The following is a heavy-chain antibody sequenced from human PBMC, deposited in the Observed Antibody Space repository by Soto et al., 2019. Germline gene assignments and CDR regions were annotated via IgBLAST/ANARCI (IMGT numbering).Heavy chain of an antibody. CDR2: INPSGGST. J-gene: IGHJ6*02. D-gene: IGHD1-1*01. CDR1: GYTFTSYY. V-gene: IGHV1-46*03. Sequence: QVQLVQSGAEVKKPGASVKVSCKASGYTFTSYYMHWVRQAPGQGLEWMGIINPSGGSTSYAQKFPGRVTVTRDTSTSTVYMELSSLRSEDTAVYYCATPYHWNDPPYGMDVWGQGTPVTVSS. CDR3: ATPYHWNDPPYGMDV.